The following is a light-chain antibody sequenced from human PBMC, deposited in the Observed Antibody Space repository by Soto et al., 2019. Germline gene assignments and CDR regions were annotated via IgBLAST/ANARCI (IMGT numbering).Light chain of an antibody. CDR1: QSVSSNY. Sequence: EFVLTQSPGTLSLSPGERATLSCRAGQSVSSNYLAWYHQKPGQAPRLLIYGASSRATGIPDRFSGSGSGTDFTLTISRLEPEDFAVYYCQQYGGSALFTFGPGTKVDIK. V-gene: IGKV3-20*01. CDR2: GAS. J-gene: IGKJ3*01. CDR3: QQYGGSALFT.